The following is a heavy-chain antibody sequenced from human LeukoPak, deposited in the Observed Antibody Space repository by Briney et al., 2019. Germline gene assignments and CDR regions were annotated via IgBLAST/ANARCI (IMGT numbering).Heavy chain of an antibody. D-gene: IGHD6-19*01. CDR2: ASSDGSIK. CDR1: GLSFSGHA. V-gene: IGHV3-30-3*01. J-gene: IGHJ4*02. Sequence: PGGSLRLSWTVSGLSFSGHAVHWVRQAPGKGLEWLAVASSDGSIKFYAECVKGRFTISGDTFMNTASLHMSTLGAGDTALYFCLRGKDRGSGNDFTLGYWGQGTPVIVSS. CDR3: LRGKDRGSGNDFTLGY.